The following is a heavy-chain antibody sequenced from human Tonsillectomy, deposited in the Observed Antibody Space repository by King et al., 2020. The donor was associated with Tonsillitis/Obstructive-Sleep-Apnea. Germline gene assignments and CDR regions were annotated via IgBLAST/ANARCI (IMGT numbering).Heavy chain of an antibody. CDR2: IYDTGNT. CDR1: GVSVSSAGNY. J-gene: IGHJ3*01. Sequence: VQLQESGPGLVQPSQTLSVICTVSGVSVSSAGNYWNWIRQRPGKGLEWIGYIYDTGNTYYDPSLKSRVTILVDTSKNLLSLKLNSVTAADTAMYYCARVQSESGGWYGPAYGFDLWGQGAMVIVSS. CDR3: ARVQSESGGWYGPAYGFDL. V-gene: IGHV4-31*03. D-gene: IGHD6-19*01.